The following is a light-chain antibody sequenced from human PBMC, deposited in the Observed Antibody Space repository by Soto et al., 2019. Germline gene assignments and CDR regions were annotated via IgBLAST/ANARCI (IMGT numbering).Light chain of an antibody. V-gene: IGKV3-20*01. J-gene: IGKJ1*01. Sequence: EIVLTKSPGTLSLSTGERATLSCRASQSVSSSYLAWYQQKPGQAPRLLIYGASSRATGIPDRFSGSGSGTDFTLTISRLEPEDVAVYYCQQYGSSPWTFGQGTKVDIK. CDR2: GAS. CDR3: QQYGSSPWT. CDR1: QSVSSSY.